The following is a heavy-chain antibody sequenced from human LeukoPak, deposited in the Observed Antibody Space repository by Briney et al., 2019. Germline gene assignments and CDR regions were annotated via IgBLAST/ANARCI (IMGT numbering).Heavy chain of an antibody. CDR2: INPNSGGT. Sequence: VASVKVSCKASGYTFTGYYMHWVRQAPGQGLEWMGWINPNSGGTNYAQKFQARVTMTRDTSISTAYMELSRLRSDDTAVYYCARDRTRRWFGESHYGMDVWGQGTTVTVSS. V-gene: IGHV1-2*02. CDR1: GYTFTGYY. J-gene: IGHJ6*02. CDR3: ARDRTRRWFGESHYGMDV. D-gene: IGHD3-10*01.